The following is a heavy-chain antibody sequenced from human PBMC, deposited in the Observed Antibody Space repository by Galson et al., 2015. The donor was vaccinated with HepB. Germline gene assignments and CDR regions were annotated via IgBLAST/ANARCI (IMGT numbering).Heavy chain of an antibody. CDR1: GGSISSGSYY. J-gene: IGHJ4*02. D-gene: IGHD5-18*01. CDR3: ARDTWERGYSYGLVY. CDR2: IYTSGST. V-gene: IGHV4-61*02. Sequence: LSLTCTVSGGSISSGSYYWSWIRQPAGKGLEWIGRIYTSGSTNYNPSLKSRVTISVDTSKNQFSLKLSSVTAADTAVYYCARDTWERGYSYGLVYWGQGTLVTVSS.